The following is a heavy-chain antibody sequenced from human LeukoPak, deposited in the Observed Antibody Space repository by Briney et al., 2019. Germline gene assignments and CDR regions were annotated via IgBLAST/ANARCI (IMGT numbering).Heavy chain of an antibody. D-gene: IGHD4-23*01. J-gene: IGHJ4*02. V-gene: IGHV3-23*01. Sequence: PGGSLRLSCAASGFTFSNYAMSWVRQAPGKGLEWVSAISGNGVNTYYADSVKGRFTISRDNSKSTLYLQVNSLTFEDTAVYYCAKKSPYGGRDYWGQGTLVTVSS. CDR2: ISGNGVNT. CDR1: GFTFSNYA. CDR3: AKKSPYGGRDY.